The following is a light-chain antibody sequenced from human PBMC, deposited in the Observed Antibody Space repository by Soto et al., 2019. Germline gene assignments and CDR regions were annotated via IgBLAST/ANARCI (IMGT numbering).Light chain of an antibody. CDR1: SSNIGAGYD. CDR2: GNN. CDR3: QSFDSSLSVV. J-gene: IGLJ2*01. Sequence: QSVLTQPPSVPGAPGQRVTISCTGSSSNIGAGYDVHWYQHLPGTAPKLLIYGNNNRPSGVPDRFSGSKSGTSASLAITGLQAEDETHYYCQSFDSSLSVVFGGGTKLTVL. V-gene: IGLV1-40*01.